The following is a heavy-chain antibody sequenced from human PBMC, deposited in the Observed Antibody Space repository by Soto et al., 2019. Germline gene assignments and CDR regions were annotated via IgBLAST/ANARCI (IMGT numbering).Heavy chain of an antibody. J-gene: IGHJ6*02. CDR1: GFTFSNAW. V-gene: IGHV3-15*01. CDR3: TTHTRDVVAGYYYGMDV. D-gene: IGHD5-12*01. CDR2: IKSKTDGGTI. Sequence: GGSLRLSCAASGFTFSNAWMSWVRQAPGKGLEWVGHIKSKTDGGTIEYAAPVKGRFSISRDDSKNTLYLQMNSLKTEDTAVYYCTTHTRDVVAGYYYGMDVWRLGTTVTVSS.